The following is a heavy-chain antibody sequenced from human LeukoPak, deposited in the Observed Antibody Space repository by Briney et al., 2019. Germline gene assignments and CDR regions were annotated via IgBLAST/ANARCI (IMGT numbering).Heavy chain of an antibody. J-gene: IGHJ4*02. Sequence: PGGSLRLSCAASGFTFSSYGMHWVRQAPGKGLEWVAVISYDGSNKYYADSVKGRFTISRDNSKNTLYLQMNSLRAEDTAVYYCARIYGYSYGSFDYWGQGTLVTVSS. CDR1: GFTFSSYG. CDR2: ISYDGSNK. D-gene: IGHD5-18*01. CDR3: ARIYGYSYGSFDY. V-gene: IGHV3-30*03.